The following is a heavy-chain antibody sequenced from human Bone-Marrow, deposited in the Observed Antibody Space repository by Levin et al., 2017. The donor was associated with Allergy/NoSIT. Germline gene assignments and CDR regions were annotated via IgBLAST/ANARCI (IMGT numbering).Heavy chain of an antibody. Sequence: SGPTLVKPTQTLTLTCTFSGFSLSNGVGVGWIRQPPGKALEWLALIFWDDDKRYNPSLQNRLTITKDTSKNQVVLTMINMDPVDTATYFCVRPPTYTTYGSGNYKWTNFEYWGQGTLVTVSS. V-gene: IGHV2-5*02. CDR2: IFWDDDK. CDR1: GFSLSNGVG. CDR3: VRPPTYTTYGSGNYKWTNFEY. D-gene: IGHD3-10*01. J-gene: IGHJ4*02.